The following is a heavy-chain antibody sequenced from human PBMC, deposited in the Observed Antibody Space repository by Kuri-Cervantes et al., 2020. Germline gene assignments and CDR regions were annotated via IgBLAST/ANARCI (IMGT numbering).Heavy chain of an antibody. CDR1: GFTFGDYA. Sequence: GGSLRLSCTASGFTFGDYAMSWVRQAPGKGLEWVSAISGSGGSTYYADSVKGRFTISRDNSKNTLYLQMNSLRAEDTAVYYCAKDLVAVAYYFDYWGQGTLVTVSS. V-gene: IGHV3-23*01. J-gene: IGHJ4*02. CDR2: ISGSGGST. D-gene: IGHD6-19*01. CDR3: AKDLVAVAYYFDY.